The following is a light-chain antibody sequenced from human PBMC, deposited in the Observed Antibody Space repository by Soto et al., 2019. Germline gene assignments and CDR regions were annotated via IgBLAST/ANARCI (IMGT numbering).Light chain of an antibody. J-gene: IGKJ4*01. CDR3: QQANSFPLT. Sequence: DIQMTQSPSSVSASVGDRVTITCRASQGISSWLAWYQQKPGKAPKLLIYAASSLPSGVPSRFXXXGSGXXXXXXXXXXQPEDFATYYCQQANSFPLTFGGGTKVEIK. V-gene: IGKV1D-12*01. CDR2: AAS. CDR1: QGISSW.